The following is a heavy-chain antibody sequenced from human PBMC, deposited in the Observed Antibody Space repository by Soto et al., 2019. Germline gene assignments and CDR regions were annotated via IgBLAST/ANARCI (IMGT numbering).Heavy chain of an antibody. J-gene: IGHJ4*02. CDR2: IKQDGRER. D-gene: IGHD5-12*01. CDR3: ARDREGGYALEF. CDR1: GFTFSSHW. V-gene: IGHV3-7*01. Sequence: AGGSLRLSCAGSGFTFSSHWMSWVRQAPGKGLEWVANIKQDGRERYYVDSVRGRFTISRDNAKNSLYLQMNSLRDDDTAVYYCARDREGGYALEFWGQGTLVTVSS.